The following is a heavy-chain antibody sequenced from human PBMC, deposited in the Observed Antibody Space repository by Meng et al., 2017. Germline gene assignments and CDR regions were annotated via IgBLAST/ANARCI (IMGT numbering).Heavy chain of an antibody. CDR2: IYSGGST. J-gene: IGHJ5*02. CDR3: ATESA. V-gene: IGHV3-66*01. Sequence: EVPVVESGGGLVQPGGSLRLSCAASGFTISSFWMHWVRQAPGKGLVWVSLIYSGGSTYYSDSVKGRFTISRDNSKNTLYLQMNSLRAEDTAVYYCATESAWGQGTLVTVSS. CDR1: GFTISSFW.